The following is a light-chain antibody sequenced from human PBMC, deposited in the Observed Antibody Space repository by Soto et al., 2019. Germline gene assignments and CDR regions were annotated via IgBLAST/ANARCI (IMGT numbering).Light chain of an antibody. CDR1: SSNIGGNS. J-gene: IGLJ1*01. CDR2: DDD. Sequence: QSVMTQPPSVSAAPGQKVTISCSGSSSNIGGNSVSWYQQLPGTAPKLLISDDDKRPSGIPDRFSGSKSGTSATLGITGFRTGDEADYYCGSWDSSLSAYVFGTGTKLTVL. V-gene: IGLV1-51*01. CDR3: GSWDSSLSAYV.